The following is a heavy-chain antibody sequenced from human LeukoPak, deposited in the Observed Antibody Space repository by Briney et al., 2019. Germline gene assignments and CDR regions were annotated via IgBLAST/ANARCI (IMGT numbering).Heavy chain of an antibody. D-gene: IGHD3-10*01. CDR2: ISSSGSTI. CDR1: GFTFSDYY. Sequence: GGSLRLSCTASGFTFSDYYMTWIRQTPGKGLEWVSYISSSGSTIYYADSVKGRFTISRDNAKNSLYLQMNSLRAEDTAVYYCARLNHYGPASPLGYWGQGTLVTVSS. V-gene: IGHV3-11*04. J-gene: IGHJ4*02. CDR3: ARLNHYGPASPLGY.